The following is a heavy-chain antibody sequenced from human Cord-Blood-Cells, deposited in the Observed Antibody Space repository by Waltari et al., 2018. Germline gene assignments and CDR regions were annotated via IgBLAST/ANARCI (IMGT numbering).Heavy chain of an antibody. V-gene: IGHV4-30-4*08. CDR1: GGSISSGDYY. CDR3: ARIGIQLWFDD. D-gene: IGHD5-18*01. J-gene: IGHJ4*02. Sequence: QVQLQESGPGLVKPSQTLSLTCTVSGGSISSGDYYWSWIRQPPGKGLEWIGYIYYSGSTSYNPSLKSRGTISVDTSKNQFSLELSSVTAADTAVYYCARIGIQLWFDDWGQGTLVTVSS. CDR2: IYYSGST.